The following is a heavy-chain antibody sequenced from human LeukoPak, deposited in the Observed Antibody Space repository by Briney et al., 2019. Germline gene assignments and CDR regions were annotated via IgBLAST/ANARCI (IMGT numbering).Heavy chain of an antibody. Sequence: PSETLSLTCTVSGGSISSYYWSWIRQPPGKGLEWIGYIYYSGSTNYNPSLKSRVTISVDTSKNQFSLKLSSVTAAGTAVYYCAREGTRYSGPNYYYYYGMDVWGQGTTVTVSS. V-gene: IGHV4-59*01. J-gene: IGHJ6*02. CDR1: GGSISSYY. D-gene: IGHD5-12*01. CDR3: AREGTRYSGPNYYYYYGMDV. CDR2: IYYSGST.